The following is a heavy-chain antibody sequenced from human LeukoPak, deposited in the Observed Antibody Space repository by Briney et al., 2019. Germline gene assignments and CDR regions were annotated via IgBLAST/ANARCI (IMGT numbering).Heavy chain of an antibody. J-gene: IGHJ5*02. D-gene: IGHD4-17*01. Sequence: GSLRLSCAASGFTFSTFAMTWVRQAPGKGLEWVSSITGTYYTTYYTDSVKGRFTISRDNSKNTLYLQMNSLRADDTAIYYCTKDPNGDYVGAFDPWGQGTLVTVSS. V-gene: IGHV3-23*01. CDR1: GFTFSTFA. CDR3: TKDPNGDYVGAFDP. CDR2: ITGTYYTT.